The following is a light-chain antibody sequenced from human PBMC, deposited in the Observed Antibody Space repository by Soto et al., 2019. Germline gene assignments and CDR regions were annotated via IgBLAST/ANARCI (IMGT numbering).Light chain of an antibody. CDR1: QSVYSCY. CDR2: GAS. Sequence: EIVLTQSPCTLSLSPGERATVFCRASQSVYSCYLAWFQQKPGQAPRLLIYGASRRATGIPDRFSGSGSGTDFTHTITSLEPDDFAVYYWHQYDSSSYTFGQGTKVEI. CDR3: HQYDSSSYT. V-gene: IGKV3-20*01. J-gene: IGKJ1*01.